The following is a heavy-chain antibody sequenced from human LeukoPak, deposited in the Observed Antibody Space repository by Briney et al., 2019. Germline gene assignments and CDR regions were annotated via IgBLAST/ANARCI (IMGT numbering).Heavy chain of an antibody. CDR2: INWNGGST. Sequence: GGSLRLSCAASGFTFSNYNMNWVRQAPGKGLEWVSGINWNGGSTGYADSVKGRFTISRDNAKNSLYLQMNSLRAEDTALYYCARGGGSRHPFYYYYYMDVWGKGTTVTVSS. CDR3: ARGGGSRHPFYYYYYMDV. CDR1: GFTFSNYN. V-gene: IGHV3-20*04. J-gene: IGHJ6*03. D-gene: IGHD2-15*01.